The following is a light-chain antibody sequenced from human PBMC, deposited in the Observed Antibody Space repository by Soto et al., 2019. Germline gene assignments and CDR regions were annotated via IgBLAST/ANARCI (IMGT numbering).Light chain of an antibody. J-gene: IGKJ1*01. CDR2: GAS. Sequence: EVGMTQSPATLSVSPGERATLSCMASQSVSINLAWYQQKPGQAPRLLIFGASTRATGIPARFSGSGSGTEFTLTISSLQSEDFAVYYCHQYNNWPPWTFGQGTKVQIK. CDR1: QSVSIN. CDR3: HQYNNWPPWT. V-gene: IGKV3-15*01.